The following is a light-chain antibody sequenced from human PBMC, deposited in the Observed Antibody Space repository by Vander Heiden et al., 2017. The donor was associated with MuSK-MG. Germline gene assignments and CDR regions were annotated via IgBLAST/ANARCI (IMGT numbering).Light chain of an antibody. CDR1: KLGDKY. CDR2: HDS. J-gene: IGLJ2*01. V-gene: IGLV3-1*01. Sequence: SYELTQPPSVSVSPGQTASITCSGDKLGDKYACWYQQKPGQSPVLVICHDSKRPSGIPERFSGSKSGNTATLTISGTQAMDEADYYCQAWDSSTVVFGGGTKLTVL. CDR3: QAWDSSTVV.